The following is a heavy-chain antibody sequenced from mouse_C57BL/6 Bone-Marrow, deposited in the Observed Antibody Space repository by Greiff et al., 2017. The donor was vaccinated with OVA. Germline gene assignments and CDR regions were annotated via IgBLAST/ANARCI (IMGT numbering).Heavy chain of an antibody. Sequence: QVQLKQPGAELVMPGASVKLSCKASGYTFTSYWMHWVKQRPGQGLEWIGEIDPSDSYTNYNQKFKGKSTLTVDKSSSTAYMQLSSLTSEDSAVYYCARGYYSNYVGYWGQGTTLTVSS. CDR3: ARGYYSNYVGY. CDR1: GYTFTSYW. D-gene: IGHD2-5*01. V-gene: IGHV1-69*01. CDR2: IDPSDSYT. J-gene: IGHJ2*01.